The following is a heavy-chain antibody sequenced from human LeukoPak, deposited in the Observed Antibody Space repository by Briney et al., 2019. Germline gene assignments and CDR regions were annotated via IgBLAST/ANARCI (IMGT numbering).Heavy chain of an antibody. D-gene: IGHD3-10*01. J-gene: IGHJ4*02. Sequence: GGSLRLSCTASGFTFGDYPMTWVRQAPGKGLEWVGVIRSKAYGGKADYAASVKGTFTISRDDPKSIPFLQMNRPKTEDTAMYYCICFGSGSYYGRGTFDYWGQGTLVTVSS. CDR2: IRSKAYGGKA. V-gene: IGHV3-49*04. CDR3: ICFGSGSYYGRGTFDY. CDR1: GFTFGDYP.